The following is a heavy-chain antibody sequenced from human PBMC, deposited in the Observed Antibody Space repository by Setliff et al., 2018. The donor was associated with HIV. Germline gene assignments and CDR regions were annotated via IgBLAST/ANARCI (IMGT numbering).Heavy chain of an antibody. CDR2: IYHSGST. J-gene: IGHJ4*02. Sequence: PSETLSLTCVVSGYSISSGYYWGWIRQPPGKGLEWIGNIYHSGSTYNNPSLKSRVTISVDTSKNQFSLKLTSVTAADTAVYYCARTLRAAAMGYFDYWGQGTLVTVSS. V-gene: IGHV4-38-2*01. D-gene: IGHD5-18*01. CDR3: ARTLRAAAMGYFDY. CDR1: GYSISSGYY.